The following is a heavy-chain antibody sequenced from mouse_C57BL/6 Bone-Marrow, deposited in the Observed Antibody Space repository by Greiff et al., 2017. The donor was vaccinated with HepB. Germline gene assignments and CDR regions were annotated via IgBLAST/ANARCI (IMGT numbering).Heavy chain of an antibody. CDR1: GYTFTSYW. D-gene: IGHD1-1*01. CDR3: ARNFVSSQRYAMDY. V-gene: IGHV1-69*01. Sequence: QVQLQQPGAELVMPGASVKLSCKASGYTFTSYWMHWVKQRPGQGLEWIGEIDPSDSYTNYNQKFKGKSTLTVDKSSSTASMQLSSLTSEDSAVYYCARNFVSSQRYAMDYWGPGTSFTVSS. J-gene: IGHJ4*01. CDR2: IDPSDSYT.